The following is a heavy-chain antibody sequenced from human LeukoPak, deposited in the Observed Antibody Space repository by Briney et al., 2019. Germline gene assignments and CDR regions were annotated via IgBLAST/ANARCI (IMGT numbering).Heavy chain of an antibody. V-gene: IGHV3-23*01. CDR3: AKDWDQLLYYFDY. CDR1: GFTFDDYA. D-gene: IGHD2-2*01. CDR2: FSGNGGST. J-gene: IGHJ4*02. Sequence: SGGSLRLSCAASGFTFDDYAMHWVRQAPGKGLEWVSGFSGNGGSTYYADPVKGRFTISRDNSKNTLYLQMTSLRAEDTAVYYCAKDWDQLLYYFDYWGQGTLVTVSS.